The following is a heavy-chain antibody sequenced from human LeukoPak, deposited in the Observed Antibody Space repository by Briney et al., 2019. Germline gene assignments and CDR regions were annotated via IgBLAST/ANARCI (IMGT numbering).Heavy chain of an antibody. Sequence: ASVKVSCKASGYTFTGYYMHWVRQAPGQGLEWMGWINPNSRNTGYAQKFQGRVTMTRNTSISTAYMELSSLRSEDTAVYYCSRGEYSRQSRRRGYYYYYMDVWGKGTTVTVSS. CDR2: INPNSRNT. CDR1: GYTFTGYY. V-gene: IGHV1-8*02. J-gene: IGHJ6*03. D-gene: IGHD6-6*01. CDR3: SRGEYSRQSRRRGYYYYYMDV.